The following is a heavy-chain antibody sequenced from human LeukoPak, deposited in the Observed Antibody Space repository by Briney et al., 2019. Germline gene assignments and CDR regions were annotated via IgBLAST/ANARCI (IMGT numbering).Heavy chain of an antibody. D-gene: IGHD3-9*01. V-gene: IGHV4-39*01. J-gene: IGHJ2*01. CDR1: GGSINSRSDY. CDR3: ARCRYDLLTGFSKWFFDL. CDR2: VYYSGDT. Sequence: SETLSLTCTVSGGSINSRSDYWGWMRQPPGKGLEWIGNVYYSGDTYYNASLQSRVTISVDTSKSQFSLTLNSVTAADTAVYYCARCRYDLLTGFSKWFFDLWGRGALVTVSS.